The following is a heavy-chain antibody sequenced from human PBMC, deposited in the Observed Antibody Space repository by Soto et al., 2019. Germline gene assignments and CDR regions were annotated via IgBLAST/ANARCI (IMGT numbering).Heavy chain of an antibody. D-gene: IGHD2-15*01. Sequence: PGGSLRLSCAASGFTFSSYSINWVRQAPGKGLEWVSSISSSSSYIYYADSVKGRFTISRDNAKNSLYLQMNSLRAEDTAVYYCARDLLGGLQGEYFQHWGQGTLVTVSS. CDR2: ISSSSSYI. V-gene: IGHV3-21*01. CDR3: ARDLLGGLQGEYFQH. J-gene: IGHJ1*01. CDR1: GFTFSSYS.